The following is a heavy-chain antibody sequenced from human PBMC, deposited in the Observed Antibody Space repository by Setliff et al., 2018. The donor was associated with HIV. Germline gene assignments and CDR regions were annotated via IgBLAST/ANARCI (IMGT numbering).Heavy chain of an antibody. CDR1: GYTSTGYY. CDR2: INLNSGGT. Sequence: ASVKVSCKASGYTSTGYYVHWVRQAPGQGLEWIGRINLNSGGTTYAQRFQGRVTMTRDTSISTAYMELNRLRSDDTAVYYCARDDEMGTVTEHYYYGMGVWGQGTTVTVSS. D-gene: IGHD4-4*01. CDR3: ARDDEMGTVTEHYYYGMGV. J-gene: IGHJ6*02. V-gene: IGHV1-2*06.